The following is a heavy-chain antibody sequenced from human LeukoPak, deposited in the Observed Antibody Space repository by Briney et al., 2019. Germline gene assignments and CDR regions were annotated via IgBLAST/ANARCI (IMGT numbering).Heavy chain of an antibody. J-gene: IGHJ5*02. Sequence: PGGSLRLSCAASGFPFNNYWIHWVRQAPGKRLMWVSSINTDGRTTRYAASVQGRFTISRDNAKNTLSLQMNSLRDGDTAVYYCARAGASGWYAAGWFDPWGQGTLVTVSS. D-gene: IGHD6-19*01. CDR3: ARAGASGWYAAGWFDP. V-gene: IGHV3-74*01. CDR1: GFPFNNYW. CDR2: INTDGRTT.